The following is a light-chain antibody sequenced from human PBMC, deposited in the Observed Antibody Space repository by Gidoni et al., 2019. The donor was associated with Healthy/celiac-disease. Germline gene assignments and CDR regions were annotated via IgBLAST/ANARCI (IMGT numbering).Light chain of an antibody. Sequence: SYVLTQQPSVSVPPGQPARITFGGNNIGSKSVHWYQQKPGQAPVLVVYDDSDRPSGIPERFSGSNSGNTATLTISRVEAGDEADYYCQVWDSSSDHPVFGGGTKLTVL. J-gene: IGLJ2*01. CDR3: QVWDSSSDHPV. V-gene: IGLV3-21*02. CDR1: NIGSKS. CDR2: DDS.